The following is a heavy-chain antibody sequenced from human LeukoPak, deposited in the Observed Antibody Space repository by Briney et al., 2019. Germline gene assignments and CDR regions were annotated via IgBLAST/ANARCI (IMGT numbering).Heavy chain of an antibody. Sequence: SQTLSLTCTVSGSSISGGSYYWSWIRQPQGKGLEWIGYIYYSGRTKYNLSLKSRVTISVYTSKNQLPLKLSSVTASAPAVYYRGRVKNGLVDNWGHGTLVAVSS. CDR2: IYYSGRT. J-gene: IGHJ4*01. V-gene: IGHV4-61*01. CDR1: GSSISGGSYY. CDR3: GRVKNGLVDN. D-gene: IGHD2-21*01.